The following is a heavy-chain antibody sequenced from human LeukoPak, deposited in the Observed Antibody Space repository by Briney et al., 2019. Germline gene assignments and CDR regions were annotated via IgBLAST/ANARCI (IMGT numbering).Heavy chain of an antibody. V-gene: IGHV4-30-2*01. CDR3: ARGYASGCYST. CDR2: IYPSGST. D-gene: IGHD3-10*01. J-gene: IGHJ5*02. Sequence: PSETLSLTCAVSGGSISSGGYSWSWIRQPPGKGLEWIGRIYPSGSTYLTPSLKSRVSMSVDMSKSQIFLKVDSVTAADTAVYYCARGYASGCYSTWGQGILVTVSS. CDR1: GGSISSGGYS.